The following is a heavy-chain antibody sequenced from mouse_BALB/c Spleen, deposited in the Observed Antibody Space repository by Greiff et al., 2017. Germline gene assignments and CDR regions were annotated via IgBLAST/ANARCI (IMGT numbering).Heavy chain of an antibody. V-gene: IGHV5-6-4*01. D-gene: IGHD4-1*01. CDR3: TRKLGREGLDY. CDR1: GFTFSSYT. CDR2: ISSGGSYT. J-gene: IGHJ2*01. Sequence: EVMLVESGGGLVKPGGSLKLSCAASGFTFSSYTMSWVRQTPEKRLEWVATISSGGSYTYYPDSVKGRFTISRDNAKNTLYLQMSSLKSEDTAMYYCTRKLGREGLDYWGQGTTLTVSS.